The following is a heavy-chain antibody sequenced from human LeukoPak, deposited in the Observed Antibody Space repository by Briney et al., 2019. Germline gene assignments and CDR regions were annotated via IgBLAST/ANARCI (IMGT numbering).Heavy chain of an antibody. CDR1: GFTFSSYA. J-gene: IGHJ3*02. CDR3: AKVVVATHDAFDI. D-gene: IGHD5-12*01. Sequence: GGSLRLSCAASGFTFSSYAMSGVRQAPGKGLEWVSAISGSGGSTYYADSVKGRFTISRDNSKNTLYLQMNSLRAEDTAVYYCAKVVVATHDAFDIWGQGTMVTVSS. V-gene: IGHV3-23*01. CDR2: ISGSGGST.